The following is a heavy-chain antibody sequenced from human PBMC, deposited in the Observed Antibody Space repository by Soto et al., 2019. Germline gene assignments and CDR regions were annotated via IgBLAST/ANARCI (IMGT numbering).Heavy chain of an antibody. J-gene: IGHJ4*02. CDR2: IYYSGST. CDR3: ATSWQYFHHPFDY. CDR1: GGSISRSSYY. V-gene: IGHV4-39*01. D-gene: IGHD2-2*01. Sequence: SETLSLTCTVSGGSISRSSYYWGWIRQPPGKGLEWIGSIYYSGSTYYDPSLKSRVTISVDTSKNQFSLKLSSVTAADTAVYYCATSWQYFHHPFDYWGQGTLVTVSS.